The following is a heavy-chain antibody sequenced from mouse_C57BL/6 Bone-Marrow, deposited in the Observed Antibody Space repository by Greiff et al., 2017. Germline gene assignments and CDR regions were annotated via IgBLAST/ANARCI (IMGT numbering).Heavy chain of an antibody. J-gene: IGHJ2*01. CDR2: IYPSDSET. CDR3: ARWSVRRGYYFDY. CDR1: GYTFTSYW. V-gene: IGHV1-61*01. Sequence: QVQLQQPGAELVRPGSSVKLSCKASGYTFTSYWMDWVKQRPGQGLEWIGNIYPSDSETHYNQKFKDKATLTVDKSSSTAYMQLSSLTSEDSAVYYCARWSVRRGYYFDYGGQGTTLTVSS. D-gene: IGHD2-14*01.